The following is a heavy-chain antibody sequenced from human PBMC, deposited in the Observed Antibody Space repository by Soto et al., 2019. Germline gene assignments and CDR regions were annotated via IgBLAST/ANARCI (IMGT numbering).Heavy chain of an antibody. J-gene: IGHJ4*02. CDR2: IGGRGGNT. CDR1: GFTFNNYA. Sequence: EVHLLESGGGLVQRGGSLRLSCVASGFTFNNYAMNWVRQAPGKGLEWVSNIGGRGGNTFYADSMRGRFTISRDNSKNTVYLQMNNLRVDDSATYYCAKPSAYGDFAGSFDSWGQGTLGTVSP. V-gene: IGHV3-23*01. D-gene: IGHD4-17*01. CDR3: AKPSAYGDFAGSFDS.